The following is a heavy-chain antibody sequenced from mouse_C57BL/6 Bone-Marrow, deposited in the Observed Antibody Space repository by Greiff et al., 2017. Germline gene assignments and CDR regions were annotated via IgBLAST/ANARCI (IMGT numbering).Heavy chain of an antibody. CDR1: GYTFTDYY. CDR2: INPNNGGT. D-gene: IGHD2-5*01. V-gene: IGHV1-26*01. J-gene: IGHJ3*01. Sequence: VQLQQSGPELVKPGASVKISCKASGYTFTDYYMNWVQQSHGKSLEWIGDINPNNGGTSYNQKFKGKATLTVDKSSSTAYMELRSLTSEESAVYYCARYYSNYGGFAYWGQGTLVTVSA. CDR3: ARYYSNYGGFAY.